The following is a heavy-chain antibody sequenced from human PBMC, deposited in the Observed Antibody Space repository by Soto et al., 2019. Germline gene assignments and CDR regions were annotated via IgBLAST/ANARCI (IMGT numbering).Heavy chain of an antibody. CDR2: IYYSGST. Sequence: SETLSLTCTVSGGSISSGTSYWGWIRQPPGKGLEWIGSIYYSGSTYYNPSLESRVTISVDTSKSQFSLKLSSVTAADTAVYYCARPLRDCTNGVCYYWFDPWGPGTLVTVSS. CDR1: GGSISSGTSY. V-gene: IGHV4-39*01. J-gene: IGHJ5*02. CDR3: ARPLRDCTNGVCYYWFDP. D-gene: IGHD2-8*01.